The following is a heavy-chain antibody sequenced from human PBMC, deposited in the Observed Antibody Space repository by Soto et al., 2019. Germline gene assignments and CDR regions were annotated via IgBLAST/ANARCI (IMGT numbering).Heavy chain of an antibody. V-gene: IGHV4-34*01. CDR3: ARGQGYCSGGSCYSPP. D-gene: IGHD2-15*01. Sequence: QVQLQQWGAGLLKPSETLSLTCAVYGGSFSGYYWSWIRQPPGKGLEWIGEINHSGSTNYNPSLTSRVTISVDTCKNQFSLKLSSVTAADTAVYYCARGQGYCSGGSCYSPPWGQGTLVTVSS. CDR2: INHSGST. CDR1: GGSFSGYY. J-gene: IGHJ5*02.